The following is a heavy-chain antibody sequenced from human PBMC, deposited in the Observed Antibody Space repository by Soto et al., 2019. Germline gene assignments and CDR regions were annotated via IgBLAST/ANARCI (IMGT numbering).Heavy chain of an antibody. Sequence: QITLKESGPTLVKPTQTLTLTCTFSGFSLSTSGVGVGWIRQPPGKALEWLALIYWDDDKRYSPSLKSRLTITKDTSKNQVVLTMTKMDPVDTATYYCAHSSLWLDYWGQGTLVTVSS. CDR2: IYWDDDK. D-gene: IGHD3-10*01. J-gene: IGHJ4*02. CDR1: GFSLSTSGVG. CDR3: AHSSLWLDY. V-gene: IGHV2-5*02.